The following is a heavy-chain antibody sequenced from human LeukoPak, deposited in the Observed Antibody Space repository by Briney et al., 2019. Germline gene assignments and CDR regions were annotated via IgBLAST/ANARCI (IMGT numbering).Heavy chain of an antibody. J-gene: IGHJ5*02. V-gene: IGHV4-34*01. Sequence: SETLSLTCAVYGGSFSGYYWSWIRQPPGKGLEWIGEINHSGSTNYNPSLKSRVTISVDTSKNQFSLKLSSVTAADTAVHYCARRSGYSSGWYAVTYNWFDPWGQGTLVTVSS. CDR2: INHSGST. CDR1: GGSFSGYY. CDR3: ARRSGYSSGWYAVTYNWFDP. D-gene: IGHD6-19*01.